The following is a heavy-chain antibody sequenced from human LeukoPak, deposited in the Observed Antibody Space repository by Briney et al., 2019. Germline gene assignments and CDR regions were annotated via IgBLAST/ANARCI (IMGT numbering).Heavy chain of an antibody. CDR1: GFTFSDYY. D-gene: IGHD2-15*01. CDR2: ISSSGSTI. V-gene: IGHV3-11*04. J-gene: IGHJ4*02. Sequence: GGSLRLSCAASGFTFSDYYMSWIRQAPGKGLEWVSYISSSGSTIYYADSVKGRFTISRDNSKNTLYLQMNSLRAEDTAVYYCGSGVVVVAAKDYWGQGTLVTVSS. CDR3: GSGVVVVAAKDY.